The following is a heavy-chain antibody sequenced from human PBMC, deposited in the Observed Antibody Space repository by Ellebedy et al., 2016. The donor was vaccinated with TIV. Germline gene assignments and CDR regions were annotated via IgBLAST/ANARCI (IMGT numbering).Heavy chain of an antibody. J-gene: IGHJ3*02. CDR3: ARETFNDVDLIVWGVLDI. CDR2: IYSGGSI. V-gene: IGHV3-66*01. D-gene: IGHD3-22*01. CDR1: GFTVSSNY. Sequence: GGSLRLSCAASGFTVSSNYMSWVRQAPGKGLEWVSVIYSGGSIYYADSVKGRFTISRDTSKNTLYLQMNSLRAEDTAVYYCARETFNDVDLIVWGVLDIWGQGTMVTVSS.